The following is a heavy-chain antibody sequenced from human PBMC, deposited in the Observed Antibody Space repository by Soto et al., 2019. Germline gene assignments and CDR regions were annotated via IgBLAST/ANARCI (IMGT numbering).Heavy chain of an antibody. CDR2: IYYSGST. CDR3: ATSNWFDL. Sequence: VFDGTIVGIGYHRIRIRQPPGKGLEWIGTIYYSGSTYYNPSLKSRVTISVGTSKNQFSLKLSSVSSADAAVYYCATSNWFDLWGQGTLVIGSS. J-gene: IGHJ5*02. V-gene: IGHV4-39*01. CDR1: DGTIVGIGYH.